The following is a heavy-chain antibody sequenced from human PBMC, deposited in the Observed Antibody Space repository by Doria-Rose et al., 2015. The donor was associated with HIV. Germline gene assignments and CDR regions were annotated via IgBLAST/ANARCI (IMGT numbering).Heavy chain of an antibody. CDR1: GVSLSSPGMG. J-gene: IGHJ4*02. CDR3: ARIKSSRWYHKYYFDF. V-gene: IGHV2-26*01. CDR2: IFSDDDR. Sequence: QITLKESGPVLVKPTETLTLTCTVSGVSLSSPGMGVSWIRQPPGKALEWLANIFSDDDRSYKTSRKIRLTIARGTSKSQVVLTMTDMDPVDTATYYCARIKSSRWYHKYYFDFWGQGTLVIVSA. D-gene: IGHD6-13*01.